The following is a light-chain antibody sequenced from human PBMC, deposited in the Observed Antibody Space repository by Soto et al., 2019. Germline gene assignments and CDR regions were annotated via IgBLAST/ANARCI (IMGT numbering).Light chain of an antibody. CDR1: QSLSSTY. V-gene: IGKV3-20*01. Sequence: QSPATLSLSPGEGATLSCRASQSLSSTYLAWYQQRPGQPPRLLIYGASSRATGIPDRFSGSGSATDFTLTISRLEPEDFAVYFCQYYDNSMYTFGQGTRLEIK. J-gene: IGKJ5*01. CDR2: GAS. CDR3: QYYDNSMYT.